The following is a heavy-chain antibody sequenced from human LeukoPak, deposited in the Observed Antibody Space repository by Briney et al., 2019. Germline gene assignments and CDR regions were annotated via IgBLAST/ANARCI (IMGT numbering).Heavy chain of an antibody. Sequence: SETLSLTCTVSGYSISSGYYWGWIRQPPGKGLEWIGSIYHSGSTYYNPSLKSRVTISVDTSKNQFSLKLSSVTAADTAVYYCARVVAGRVDYWGQGTLVTVSS. J-gene: IGHJ4*02. CDR1: GYSISSGYY. CDR2: IYHSGST. V-gene: IGHV4-38-2*02. CDR3: ARVVAGRVDY. D-gene: IGHD3-3*01.